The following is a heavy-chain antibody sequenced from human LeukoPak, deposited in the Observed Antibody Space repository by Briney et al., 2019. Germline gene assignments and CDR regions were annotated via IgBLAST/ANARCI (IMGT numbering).Heavy chain of an antibody. CDR3: AREYYDSIWELDYFDY. Sequence: PGGSLRLSCAASGFTFSDYYMSWIRQAPGKGLEWVSYISSSGSTIYYADSVKGRFTISRDNAKNSLYLQMNSLRAGDTAVYYCAREYYDSIWELDYFDYWGQGTLVTVSS. J-gene: IGHJ4*02. CDR1: GFTFSDYY. V-gene: IGHV3-11*04. CDR2: ISSSGSTI. D-gene: IGHD3-22*01.